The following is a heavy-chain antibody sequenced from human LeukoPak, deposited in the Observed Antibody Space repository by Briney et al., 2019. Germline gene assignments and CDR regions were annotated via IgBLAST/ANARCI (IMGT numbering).Heavy chain of an antibody. J-gene: IGHJ1*01. Sequence: ASVKVSCKASGYTFTGYYMHWVRQAPGQGLEWMGWINPNRGGTNYAQKFQGRVTMTRDTSISTAYMELSRLRSDDTAVYYCARSWTPYYYDSSGYYREYFQHWGQGTLVTVSS. V-gene: IGHV1-2*02. CDR2: INPNRGGT. CDR1: GYTFTGYY. D-gene: IGHD3-22*01. CDR3: ARSWTPYYYDSSGYYREYFQH.